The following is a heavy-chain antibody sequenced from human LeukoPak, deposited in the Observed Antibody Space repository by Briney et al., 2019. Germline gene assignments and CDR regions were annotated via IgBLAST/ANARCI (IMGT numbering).Heavy chain of an antibody. J-gene: IGHJ3*02. CDR2: IYPGDSDT. D-gene: IGHD4-17*01. CDR3: AREAGDYVSAFDI. CDR1: GYSFTSYW. Sequence: GESLKISCKGSGYSFTSYWIGWVRQMPGKGLEWMGIIYPGDSDTRYSPSFQGQVTISADKSISTAYLQWSSLKASDTAMDYCAREAGDYVSAFDIWGQGTMVTVSS. V-gene: IGHV5-51*01.